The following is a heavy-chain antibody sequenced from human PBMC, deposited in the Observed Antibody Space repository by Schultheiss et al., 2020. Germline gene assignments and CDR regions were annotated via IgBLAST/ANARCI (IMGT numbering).Heavy chain of an antibody. CDR1: GFTFSNAW. Sequence: GGSMRLPCAASGFTFSNAWMNWVRQAPGKGLEWVGRIKSKTDGGTTDYAAPVKGRFTISRDDSKNTLYLQMNSLKTEDTAVYYCTTEGVAATPIYFDYWGKGTLVTVSS. D-gene: IGHD2-15*01. CDR3: TTEGVAATPIYFDY. J-gene: IGHJ4*02. V-gene: IGHV3-15*07. CDR2: IKSKTDGGTT.